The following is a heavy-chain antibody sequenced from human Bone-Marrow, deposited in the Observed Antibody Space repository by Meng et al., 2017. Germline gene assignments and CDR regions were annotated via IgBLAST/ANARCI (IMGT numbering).Heavy chain of an antibody. CDR2: ISSSGSTI. D-gene: IGHD3-3*01. J-gene: IGHJ4*02. CDR3: AVAHFEWDYYFYY. CDR1: GFTFSSYE. V-gene: IGHV3-48*03. Sequence: GGSLRLSCAASGFTFSSYEMNWVRQAPGKGLEWVSYISSSGSTIYYADSVKGRFTISRDNAKNSLYLQMNSLRAEDTAVYYCAVAHFEWDYYFYYWGQGTLVTVSS.